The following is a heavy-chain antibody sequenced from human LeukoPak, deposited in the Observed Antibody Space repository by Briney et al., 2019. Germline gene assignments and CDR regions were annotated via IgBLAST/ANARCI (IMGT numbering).Heavy chain of an antibody. CDR3: AKGEWLAEVLYYFDY. Sequence: GGSLRLSCAASGFTFSNYWMAWVRQAPGKGLEWVANIKQDGSEKYYVDSVKGRFTISRDNSKNTLYLQMNSLRAEDTAVYYCAKGEWLAEVLYYFDYWGQGTLVTVSS. J-gene: IGHJ4*02. V-gene: IGHV3-7*01. CDR2: IKQDGSEK. CDR1: GFTFSNYW. D-gene: IGHD6-19*01.